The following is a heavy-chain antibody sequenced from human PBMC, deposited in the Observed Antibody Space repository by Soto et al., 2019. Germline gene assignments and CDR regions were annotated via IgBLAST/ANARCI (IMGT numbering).Heavy chain of an antibody. J-gene: IGHJ6*02. CDR1: GYTFTGYY. D-gene: IGHD3-3*01. V-gene: IGHV1-2*02. Sequence: ASVKVSCKASGYTFTGYYMHWVRQAPGQGLEWMGWINPNSGGTNYAQKFQGRVTMTRDTSISTAYMELSRLRSDDTAVYYCARGSTIFGVAHDGYYGMDVWGQGTTVTVSS. CDR2: INPNSGGT. CDR3: ARGSTIFGVAHDGYYGMDV.